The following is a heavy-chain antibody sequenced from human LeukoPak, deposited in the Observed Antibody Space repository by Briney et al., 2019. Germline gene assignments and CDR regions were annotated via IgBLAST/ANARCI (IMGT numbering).Heavy chain of an antibody. CDR3: AREGSSIVRYNWFDP. J-gene: IGHJ5*02. V-gene: IGHV4-4*07. Sequence: SETLSLTCTVSGGSISSYYWSWIRQPAGKGLEWIGRIYTSGSTNYNPSLKSRVTMSVDTSKNQFSLKLSSVTAADTAAYYCAREGSSIVRYNWFDPWGQGTLVTVSS. D-gene: IGHD3-16*02. CDR1: GGSISSYY. CDR2: IYTSGST.